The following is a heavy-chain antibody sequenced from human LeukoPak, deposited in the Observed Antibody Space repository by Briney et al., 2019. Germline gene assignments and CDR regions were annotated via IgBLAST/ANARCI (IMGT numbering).Heavy chain of an antibody. J-gene: IGHJ3*02. Sequence: ASVKVSCKASGYTFTSYAMHWVRQAPGQRLEWMGWINAGNGNTKYSQKFQGRVTITADESTSTAYMELSSLRSEDTAVYYCAHGAGYCSGGSCYFRCFDIWGQGTMVTVSS. CDR3: AHGAGYCSGGSCYFRCFDI. CDR1: GYTFTSYA. D-gene: IGHD2-15*01. V-gene: IGHV1-3*01. CDR2: INAGNGNT.